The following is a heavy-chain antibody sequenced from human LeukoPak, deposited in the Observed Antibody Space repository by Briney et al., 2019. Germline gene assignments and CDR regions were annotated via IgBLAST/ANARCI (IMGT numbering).Heavy chain of an antibody. CDR2: INNSGST. CDR3: ARVRWDSSSSEDY. D-gene: IGHD6-6*01. V-gene: IGHV4-34*01. J-gene: IGHJ4*02. Sequence: PSDSLSLTCAVYGGSFSGYYWSWIRQPPGKGLEWIGEINNSGSTNYNPSLKSRVTISVDRSKNQFSLRLTSVTAADTAVYYCARVRWDSSSSEDYWGQGTLVTVCS. CDR1: GGSFSGYY.